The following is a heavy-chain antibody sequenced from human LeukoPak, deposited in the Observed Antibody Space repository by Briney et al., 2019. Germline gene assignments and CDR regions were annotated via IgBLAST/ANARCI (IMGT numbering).Heavy chain of an antibody. V-gene: IGHV4-34*01. Sequence: SETLSLTCAVYDGSFSSYYWTWIRQPPGKGLEWIGEINHSGITNYRPSLKSRVTISLDTSKNQFSLKLTSVTTADTAVYYCARDGGSNNYWFDPWGQGTLVTISS. CDR2: INHSGIT. CDR3: ARDGGSNNYWFDP. CDR1: DGSFSSYY. D-gene: IGHD4-23*01. J-gene: IGHJ5*02.